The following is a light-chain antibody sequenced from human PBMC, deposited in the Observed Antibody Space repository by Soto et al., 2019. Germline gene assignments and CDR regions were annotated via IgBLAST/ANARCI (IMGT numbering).Light chain of an antibody. Sequence: QSALTQPRSVSGSPGQSVTISCTGTSSDVGTYDFVSWYQQHPGKAPRLMIFDVSERPSGVPDRFSGSKSGNTASLTISGLQAEDEAVYYCSSYTTSNTWVFGGGTKVTVL. J-gene: IGLJ3*02. CDR1: SSDVGTYDF. V-gene: IGLV2-11*01. CDR3: SSYTTSNTWV. CDR2: DVS.